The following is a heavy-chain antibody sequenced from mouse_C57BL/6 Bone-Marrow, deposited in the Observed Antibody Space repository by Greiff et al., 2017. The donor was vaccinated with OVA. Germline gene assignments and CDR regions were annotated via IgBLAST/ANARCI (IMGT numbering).Heavy chain of an antibody. J-gene: IGHJ1*03. CDR3: SVAYYCGSSQWYFDV. CDR1: GYAFSSSW. V-gene: IGHV1-82*01. D-gene: IGHD1-1*01. Sequence: QVQLQQSGPELVKPGASVKISCKASGYAFSSSWMNWVKQRPGQGLEWIGRIYPGDGDTNYNGKFKGKATLTADKSSSTAYMQLSSLTSEDSAVYCCSVAYYCGSSQWYFDVWGTGTTVTVSS. CDR2: IYPGDGDT.